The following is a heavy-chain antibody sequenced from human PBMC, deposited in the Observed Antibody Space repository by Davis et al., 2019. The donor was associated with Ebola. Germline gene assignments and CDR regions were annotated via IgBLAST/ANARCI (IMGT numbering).Heavy chain of an antibody. D-gene: IGHD6-13*01. CDR2: MNPNSGNT. Sequence: ASVQVSCKASGYTFTSYGINWVRQATGQGLEWMGWMNPNSGNTGYAQKFQGRVTMTRNTSISTAYMELSSLRSEDTAVYYCARGSSSSWYLPLYWGQGTLVTVSS. CDR3: ARGSSSSWYLPLY. V-gene: IGHV1-8*02. J-gene: IGHJ4*02. CDR1: GYTFTSYG.